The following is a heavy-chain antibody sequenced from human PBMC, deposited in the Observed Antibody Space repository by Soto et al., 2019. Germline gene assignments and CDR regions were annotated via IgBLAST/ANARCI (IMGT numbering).Heavy chain of an antibody. Sequence: SVKVSCKASGGTFSSYAISWVRQAPGQGLEWMGGIIPIFGTANYAQKFQGRVTITADESTSTAYMELSSLRSEDTAVYYCAREYGSPQNYYGMDVWGQGTTVTVSS. CDR1: GGTFSSYA. V-gene: IGHV1-69*13. J-gene: IGHJ6*02. CDR3: AREYGSPQNYYGMDV. D-gene: IGHD1-1*01. CDR2: IIPIFGTA.